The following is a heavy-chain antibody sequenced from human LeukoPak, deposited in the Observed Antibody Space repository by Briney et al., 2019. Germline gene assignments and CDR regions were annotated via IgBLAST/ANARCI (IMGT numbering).Heavy chain of an antibody. CDR3: ANQASSSGVDDAFDI. J-gene: IGHJ3*02. CDR1: GYTPTELS. CDR2: LYPKEGET. D-gene: IGHD6-6*01. V-gene: IGHV1-24*01. Sequence: ASVKVSSKVSGYTPTELSMHWVRQAPGKGVGCMGHLYPKEGETIYAQKRQGRVTMTEDKSTDTAYMELSSLRSEDTAVYYCANQASSSGVDDAFDIWGQGTMVTVSS.